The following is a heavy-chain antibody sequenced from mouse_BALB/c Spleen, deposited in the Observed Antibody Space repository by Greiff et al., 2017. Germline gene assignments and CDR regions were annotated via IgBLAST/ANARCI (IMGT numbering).Heavy chain of an antibody. CDR1: GYTFTSYW. CDR2: IAPGSGST. D-gene: IGHD2-3*01. CDR3: ARGEYYDGWAY. J-gene: IGHJ3*01. V-gene: IGHV1S41*01. Sequence: DLVKPGASVKLSCKASGYTFTSYWINWIKQRPGQGLEWIGRIAPGSGSTYYNEMFKGKATLTVDTSSSTAYIQLSSLSSEDSAVYFCARGEYYDGWAYWGQGTLVTVSA.